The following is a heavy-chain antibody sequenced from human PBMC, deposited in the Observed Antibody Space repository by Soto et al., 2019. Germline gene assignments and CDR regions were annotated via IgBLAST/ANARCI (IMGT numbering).Heavy chain of an antibody. CDR2: ITSRGVP. Sequence: SETLSLTCDVHGDSLSGYAWSWIRQPPGKGLEWIGDITSRGVPHYHQSLKSRLSMSVDTSKNRIYLNVSSVTAADTALYFCARKLADSIRHVEWFSYKWFDPWGPGTLVTVSS. CDR3: ARKLADSIRHVEWFSYKWFDP. CDR1: GDSLSGYA. V-gene: IGHV4-34*10. J-gene: IGHJ5*02. D-gene: IGHD3-9*01.